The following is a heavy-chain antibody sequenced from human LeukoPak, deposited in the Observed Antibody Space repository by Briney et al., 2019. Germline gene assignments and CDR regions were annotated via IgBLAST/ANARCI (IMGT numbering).Heavy chain of an antibody. CDR2: IYYSGST. Sequence: PSETLSLTCTVSGGSISSYYWGWIRQPPGKGLEWIGSIYYSGSTYYNPSLKSRVTISVDTSKNQFSLKLSSVTAADTAVYYCARQIFQLGINWFAPWGQGTLVTVSS. J-gene: IGHJ5*02. D-gene: IGHD7-27*01. V-gene: IGHV4-39*01. CDR1: GGSISSYY. CDR3: ARQIFQLGINWFAP.